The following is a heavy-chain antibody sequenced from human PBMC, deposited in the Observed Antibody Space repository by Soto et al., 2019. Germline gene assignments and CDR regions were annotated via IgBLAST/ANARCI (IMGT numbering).Heavy chain of an antibody. CDR2: IDPSDSYT. V-gene: IGHV5-10-1*01. CDR1: GYNFINYC. Sequence: PGESLKISCQGSGYNFINYCIIWVRQMPGKGLEWVGKIDPSDSYTTYSPSFQGLVIMSVDKSISTAYLQWRSLKASDTAIYYCARQYCPAHTLGGDYIGWFDPWGRGTLVTVSS. CDR3: ARQYCPAHTLGGDYIGWFDP. J-gene: IGHJ5*02. D-gene: IGHD2-8*02.